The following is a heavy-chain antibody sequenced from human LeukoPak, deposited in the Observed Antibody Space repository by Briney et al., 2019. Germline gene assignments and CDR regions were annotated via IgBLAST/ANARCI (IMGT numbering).Heavy chain of an antibody. Sequence: PGGSLRLSCAASGFTFSSYGMHWVRQAPGKGLEWVAFIRYDGSNKYYADSVKGRFTISRDNSKNTLYLQMNSLRAEDTAVYYCAKDSSLVVPAARQDFDYWGQGTLVTVSS. CDR3: AKDSSLVVPAARQDFDY. J-gene: IGHJ4*02. V-gene: IGHV3-30*02. CDR1: GFTFSSYG. CDR2: IRYDGSNK. D-gene: IGHD2-2*01.